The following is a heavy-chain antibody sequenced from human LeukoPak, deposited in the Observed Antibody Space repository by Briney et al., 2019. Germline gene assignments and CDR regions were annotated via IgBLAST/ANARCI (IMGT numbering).Heavy chain of an antibody. Sequence: MGIIYPGDSDTRYSPSFQGQVTISADQSISTAYLQWSSLKASDTAMYYCARSGRYNWFDPWGQGTLVTVSS. J-gene: IGHJ5*02. CDR2: IYPGDSDT. V-gene: IGHV5-51*01. CDR3: ARSGRYNWFDP.